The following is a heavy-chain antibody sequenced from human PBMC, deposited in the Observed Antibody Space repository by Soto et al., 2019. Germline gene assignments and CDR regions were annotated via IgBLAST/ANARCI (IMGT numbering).Heavy chain of an antibody. CDR2: IYNGGTT. CDR3: AKATASPGFDF. CDR1: GVSVRRFY. D-gene: IGHD2-21*02. V-gene: IGHV4-59*02. J-gene: IGHJ4*02. Sequence: QVQLQESGPGLVKPSETLSLTCTVSGVSVRRFYYSWVRQSPGKGLEWIGNIYNGGTTNYEPSLQGRVAIFVDTSKNQFSVNLTTMTAADTAIYYCAKATASPGFDFWGQGILVTVSS.